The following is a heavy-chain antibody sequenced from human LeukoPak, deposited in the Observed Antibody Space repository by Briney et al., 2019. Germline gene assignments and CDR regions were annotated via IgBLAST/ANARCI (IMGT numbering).Heavy chain of an antibody. CDR3: ARGGDYGDYDNDY. J-gene: IGHJ4*02. CDR2: IGSGSYTI. D-gene: IGHD4-17*01. V-gene: IGHV3-48*03. Sequence: GGSLRLSCAGSGFTFSSYEMNWVRQAPGKGLEWISYIGSGSYTIYYADSVKGRFTTFRDNAKNSLYLQMNGLRAEDTAVYYCARGGDYGDYDNDYWGQGTLVTVSS. CDR1: GFTFSSYE.